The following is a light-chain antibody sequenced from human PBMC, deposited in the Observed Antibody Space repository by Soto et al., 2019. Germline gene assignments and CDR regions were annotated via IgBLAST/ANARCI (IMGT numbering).Light chain of an antibody. J-gene: IGLJ1*01. CDR1: SSDVGGYNY. Sequence: QSVLTQPASVSGSPGQSITISRTGTSSDVGGYNYVSWYQQHPGKAPKIIIYEVTNRPSGVSNRFSGFKSGNTASLTISGLQAEDDADYYCSSSTSRFNFNYIFGTGTKVTVL. CDR2: EVT. CDR3: SSSTSRFNFNYI. V-gene: IGLV2-14*01.